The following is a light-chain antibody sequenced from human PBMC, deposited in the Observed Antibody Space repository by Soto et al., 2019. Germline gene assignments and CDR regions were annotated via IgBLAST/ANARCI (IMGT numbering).Light chain of an antibody. CDR1: SSDVRNYKL. J-gene: IGLJ1*01. V-gene: IGLV2-23*01. Sequence: QSVLTQPAAVSGSRGQSITISCTGTSSDVRNYKLVSWYQHHPGKAPQLMTYDDNKRPSCVSNRFSGSKSGNTASLTIYDLQADDEADYHCCSYAGRSAYVFGTGTKVTVL. CDR3: CSYAGRSAYV. CDR2: DDN.